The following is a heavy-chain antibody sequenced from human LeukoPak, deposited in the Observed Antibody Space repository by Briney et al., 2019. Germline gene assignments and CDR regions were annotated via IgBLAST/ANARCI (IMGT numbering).Heavy chain of an antibody. CDR2: IIPIFGTA. J-gene: IGHJ6*03. V-gene: IGHV1-69*05. D-gene: IGHD2-2*01. Sequence: SVKVSCKASGGTFSSYAISWVRQAPGQGLEWMGGIIPIFGTANYAQKFQGRVTITTDESTSTAYMELSSLRSEDTAVYYCARGRWVVPAATSYYYYYYYMDVWGKGTTVTVSS. CDR3: ARGRWVVPAATSYYYYYYYMDV. CDR1: GGTFSSYA.